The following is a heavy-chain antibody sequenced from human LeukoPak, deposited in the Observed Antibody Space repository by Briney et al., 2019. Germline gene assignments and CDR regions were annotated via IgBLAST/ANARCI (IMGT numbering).Heavy chain of an antibody. Sequence: GGSLRLSCAASGFTFSSYSMNWVRQAPGKGLEWVSSISSSSSYIYYADSVKGRFTISRDNAKNSLYLQMNSLRAEDTAVYYCASISMYSSGWYGSADYYYYMDVWGKGTTVTVSS. CDR3: ASISMYSSGWYGSADYYYYMDV. CDR2: ISSSSSYI. CDR1: GFTFSSYS. J-gene: IGHJ6*03. D-gene: IGHD6-19*01. V-gene: IGHV3-21*01.